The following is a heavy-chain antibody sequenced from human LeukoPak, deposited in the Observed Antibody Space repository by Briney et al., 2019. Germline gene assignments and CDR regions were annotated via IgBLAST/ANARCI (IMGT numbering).Heavy chain of an antibody. CDR3: ASSPYSSGWYLSGYYFDY. V-gene: IGHV4-59*01. CDR1: GGSISSYY. J-gene: IGHJ4*02. CDR2: IYYSGST. Sequence: SETFSLTCTVSGGSISSYYWSWIRQPPGKGLEWIGYIYYSGSTNYNPSLKSRVTISVDTSKNQFSLKLSSVTAADTAVYYCASSPYSSGWYLSGYYFDYWGRGTLVTVSP. D-gene: IGHD6-19*01.